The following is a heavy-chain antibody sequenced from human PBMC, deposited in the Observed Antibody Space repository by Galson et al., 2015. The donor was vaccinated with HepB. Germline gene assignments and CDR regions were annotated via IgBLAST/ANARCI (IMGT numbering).Heavy chain of an antibody. CDR1: GGTFSNYA. D-gene: IGHD3-9*01. CDR3: ATDAQGDKYFDY. J-gene: IGHJ4*02. CDR2: IIPMVDIV. V-gene: IGHV1-69*10. Sequence: SVKVSCKASGGTFSNYAINWVRQAPGQGLEWLGGIIPMVDIVNHAQKFQGRVTISADKSTSTAYMELSSLRSEDTAVYYCATDAQGDKYFDYWGQGTLVTVSS.